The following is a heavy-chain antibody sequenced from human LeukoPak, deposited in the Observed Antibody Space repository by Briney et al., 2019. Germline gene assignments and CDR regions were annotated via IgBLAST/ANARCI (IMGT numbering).Heavy chain of an antibody. CDR1: GFTFSSYG. CDR2: IRYNGSNK. V-gene: IGHV3-30*02. D-gene: IGHD2-2*01. CDR3: ARLPAYCSSTSCYYDY. J-gene: IGHJ4*02. Sequence: GGSLRLSCAASGFTFSSYGMHWVRQAPGKGLEWVAFIRYNGSNKYYADSVKGRFTISRDNSKNMLHLQMNSLRAEDTAVYYCARLPAYCSSTSCYYDYWGQGTLVTVSS.